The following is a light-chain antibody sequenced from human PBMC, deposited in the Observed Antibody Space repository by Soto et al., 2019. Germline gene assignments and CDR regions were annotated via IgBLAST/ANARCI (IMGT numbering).Light chain of an antibody. CDR2: GAS. Sequence: EIVLTQSPATLSVSLGDSATLSCRASQSVSLSLAWYQMRPGQPPRLLIYGASTRATDIPARFSGSGSGTDFTLTISSLQSEDFKVYFCQQYHICPSWTFGQGTKVELK. CDR3: QQYHICPSWT. J-gene: IGKJ1*01. V-gene: IGKV3-15*01. CDR1: QSVSLS.